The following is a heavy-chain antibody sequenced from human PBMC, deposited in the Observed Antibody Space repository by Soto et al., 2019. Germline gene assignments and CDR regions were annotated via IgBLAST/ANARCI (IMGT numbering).Heavy chain of an antibody. CDR2: IDPSNSYT. J-gene: IGHJ6*02. CDR1: GYSFTSYW. V-gene: IGHV5-10-1*01. Sequence: GESLKISCKGSGYSFTSYWISWVCQMPGKGLEWMGRIDPSNSYTNYSPSFQGHVTISADKSISTAYLQWSSLKASDTAMYYCAISYSSGWSSYYYYGMDVWGQGTTVTVSS. D-gene: IGHD6-19*01. CDR3: AISYSSGWSSYYYYGMDV.